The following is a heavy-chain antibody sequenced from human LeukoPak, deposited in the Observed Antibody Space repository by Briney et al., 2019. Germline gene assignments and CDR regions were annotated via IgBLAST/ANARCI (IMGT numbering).Heavy chain of an antibody. D-gene: IGHD6-13*01. J-gene: IGHJ3*01. CDR3: AGSGYSSSWYVKSAFDL. CDR2: INHSGST. V-gene: IGHV4-34*01. Sequence: SETLSLTCAVYGGSFSGYYWSWIRQPPGKGLEWIGEINHSGSTNYNPSLKSRVTISVDTSKNQFSLKLSSVTAADTAVYYCAGSGYSSSWYVKSAFDLWGQGTMVTVSS. CDR1: GGSFSGYY.